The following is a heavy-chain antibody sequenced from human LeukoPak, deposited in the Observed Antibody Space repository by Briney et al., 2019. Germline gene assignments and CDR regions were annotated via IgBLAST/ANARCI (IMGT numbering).Heavy chain of an antibody. Sequence: SGGSLRLSCAASGFTFSSYGMHWVRQAPGKGLEWVAFIRYDGSNKYFADSVKGRFTISRDNSKNTLYLQMNSLRAEDTAVYFCRGTTVGDDGNHQNYNYMDVWGKGTTVTVSS. V-gene: IGHV3-30*02. D-gene: IGHD4-11*01. CDR2: IRYDGSNK. CDR1: GFTFSSYG. CDR3: RGTTVGDDGNHQNYNYMDV. J-gene: IGHJ6*03.